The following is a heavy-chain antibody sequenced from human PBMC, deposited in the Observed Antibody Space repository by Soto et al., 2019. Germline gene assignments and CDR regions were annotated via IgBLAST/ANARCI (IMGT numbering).Heavy chain of an antibody. Sequence: GGSLRLSCAASGFTFSDYYMSWIRQAPGKGLGWVSYISSSGSTIYYADSVKGRFTISRDNAKNSLYLQMNSLRAEDTVVYFCALVYCTVITCNRGPYYYYYGMDVWGQGTTVTVSS. J-gene: IGHJ6*02. V-gene: IGHV3-11*04. CDR1: GFTFSDYY. CDR2: ISSSGSTI. CDR3: ALVYCTVITCNRGPYYYYYGMDV. D-gene: IGHD2-8*02.